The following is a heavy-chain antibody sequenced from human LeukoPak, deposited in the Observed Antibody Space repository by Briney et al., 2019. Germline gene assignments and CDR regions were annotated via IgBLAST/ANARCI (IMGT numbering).Heavy chain of an antibody. CDR1: GGSMTSYF. Sequence: SETLSLTCSVSGGSMTSYFWSWIRQAPGKGLEHIGYVHYSGSTNYNPSLKSRLTISVDTSKRQFFLRLTSVTAADTAVYYCARGYSTGSKRFSMYYNMDVWGKGTTVTVSS. V-gene: IGHV4-59*01. J-gene: IGHJ6*03. CDR3: ARGYSTGSKRFSMYYNMDV. D-gene: IGHD1-26*01. CDR2: VHYSGST.